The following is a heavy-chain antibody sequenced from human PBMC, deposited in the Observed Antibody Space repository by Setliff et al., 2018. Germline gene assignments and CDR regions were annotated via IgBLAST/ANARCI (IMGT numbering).Heavy chain of an antibody. D-gene: IGHD3-3*01. J-gene: IGHJ4*02. V-gene: IGHV4-39*07. Sequence: PSETLSLTCTVSGGSISSSSYYWGWIRQPPGKGLEWIGSIYYSGSTYYNPSLKSRFTISVDTSKNQFSLKLSSVTAADTAVYYCASRATYYNFWSGYYLYWGQGTLVTVSS. CDR2: IYYSGST. CDR3: ASRATYYNFWSGYYLY. CDR1: GGSISSSSYY.